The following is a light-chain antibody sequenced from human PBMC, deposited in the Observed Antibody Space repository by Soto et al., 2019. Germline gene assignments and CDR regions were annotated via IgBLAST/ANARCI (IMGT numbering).Light chain of an antibody. CDR3: ASYAGSSKTYVI. V-gene: IGLV2-8*01. J-gene: IGLJ2*01. Sequence: QSVLTQPPSASGSAGQSVTISCTGTSSDVGDYNYVSWYQQAPGKAPKLMIYEVSKRPSGVPDRFSGSKSGNTASLTVSGLQAEDEAEYYCASYAGSSKTYVIFGGGTKLTVL. CDR2: EVS. CDR1: SSDVGDYNY.